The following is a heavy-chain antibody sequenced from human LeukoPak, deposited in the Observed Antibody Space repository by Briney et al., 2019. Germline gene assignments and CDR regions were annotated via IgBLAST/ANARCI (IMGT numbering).Heavy chain of an antibody. V-gene: IGHV5-51*01. CDR2: IYPGDSDT. CDR1: GYSFTSYW. Sequence: GESLKISCKGSGYSFTSYWIAWVRQMPGKGLEWMGIIYPGDSDTRYGPSFQGQVTVSADKSISTAYLQWSSLKASDIAMYYCARLSRAVLTYGMDVWGKGTTVTVSS. D-gene: IGHD6-19*01. J-gene: IGHJ6*04. CDR3: ARLSRAVLTYGMDV.